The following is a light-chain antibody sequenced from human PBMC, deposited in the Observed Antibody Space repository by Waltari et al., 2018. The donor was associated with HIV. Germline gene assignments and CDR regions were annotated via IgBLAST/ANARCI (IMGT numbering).Light chain of an antibody. V-gene: IGKV4-1*01. CDR3: QQYYTTPFT. Sequence: DIVMTQSPDSLAVSLGERATVNCKSSQSVLYSSNNKNYLAWYQQKPGQPPKLLIYWASTRESGVPDRCSGSGSGTDFTLTISSLQAEDVAVYYCQQYYTTPFTFGPGTKVDIK. J-gene: IGKJ3*01. CDR1: QSVLYSSNNKNY. CDR2: WAS.